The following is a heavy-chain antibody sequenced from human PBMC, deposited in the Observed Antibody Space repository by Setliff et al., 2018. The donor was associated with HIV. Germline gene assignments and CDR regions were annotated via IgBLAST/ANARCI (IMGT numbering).Heavy chain of an antibody. V-gene: IGHV3-23*01. Sequence: GGSLRLSCAASGFHFSTSAMHWVRQAPGKGPEWVSLISWDGYNTYYADSVKGRFTISRDNSKNTLYLQMNSLRAEDTAVYYCARGVFDYWGQGALVTVSS. CDR3: ARGVFDY. CDR2: ISWDGYNT. CDR1: GFHFSTSA. J-gene: IGHJ4*02.